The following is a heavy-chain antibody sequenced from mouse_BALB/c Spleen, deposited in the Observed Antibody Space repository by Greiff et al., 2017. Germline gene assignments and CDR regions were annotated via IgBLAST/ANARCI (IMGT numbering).Heavy chain of an antibody. Sequence: EVKLVESGPELVKPGASVKISCKASGYSFTGYYMHWVKQSHVKSLEWIGRINPYNGATSYNQNFKDKASLTVDKSSSTAYMELHSLTSEDSAVYYCAREGDLPWFAYWGQGTLVTVSA. J-gene: IGHJ3*01. CDR2: INPYNGAT. CDR3: AREGDLPWFAY. D-gene: IGHD2-1*01. CDR1: GYSFTGYY. V-gene: IGHV1-31*01.